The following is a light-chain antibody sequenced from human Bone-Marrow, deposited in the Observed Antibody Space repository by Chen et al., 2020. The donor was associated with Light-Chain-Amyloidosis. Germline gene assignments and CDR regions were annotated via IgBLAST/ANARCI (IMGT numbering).Light chain of an antibody. Sequence: QSALAPPASVSGFPGQSITTSCTGTTGDIDGYNYVSWYQHHPGRAPKLILYEVSIRPSGVSNRFSGSKSGNTASLTISGLQADDEADYYCNSYSNSNAPYVFGTGTTVTVL. CDR2: EVS. CDR1: TGDIDGYNY. CDR3: NSYSNSNAPYV. J-gene: IGLJ1*01. V-gene: IGLV2-14*01.